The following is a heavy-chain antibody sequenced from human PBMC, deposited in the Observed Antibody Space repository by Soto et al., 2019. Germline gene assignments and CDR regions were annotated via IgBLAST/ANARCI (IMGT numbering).Heavy chain of an antibody. D-gene: IGHD2-2*02. CDR2: ISGSGDSS. CDR1: GFTFSHYA. V-gene: IGHV3-23*01. Sequence: EVQLLESGGGLVQPGGSLRLSCAASGFTFSHYAVSWVHQAPGKGLEWVSAISGSGDSSYYADSVKGRFTISRDNSKNTLYLQMNSLRAEDTAVYYCAKEASVVVPAAIHFDYWGQGTLVTVSS. J-gene: IGHJ4*02. CDR3: AKEASVVVPAAIHFDY.